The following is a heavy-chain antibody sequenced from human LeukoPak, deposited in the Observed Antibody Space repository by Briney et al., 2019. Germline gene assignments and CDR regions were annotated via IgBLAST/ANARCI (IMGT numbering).Heavy chain of an antibody. V-gene: IGHV4-59*01. CDR1: GGSISSYY. Sequence: PSETLSLTCIVSGGSISSYYWSWIRQPPGKGLEWIGYIYYSGSTNYNPSLKSRVTISVDTSKNQFSLKLSSVTAADTAVYYCARVRYYYDSSGYYEPPYFDYWGQGTLVTVSS. CDR3: ARVRYYYDSSGYYEPPYFDY. CDR2: IYYSGST. D-gene: IGHD3-22*01. J-gene: IGHJ4*02.